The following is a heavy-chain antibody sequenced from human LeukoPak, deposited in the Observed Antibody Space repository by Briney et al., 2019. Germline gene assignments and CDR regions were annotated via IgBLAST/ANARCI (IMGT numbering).Heavy chain of an antibody. CDR1: GYTFTSYD. J-gene: IGHJ4*02. CDR2: MNPNSGNT. D-gene: IGHD3-22*01. V-gene: IGHV1-8*01. CDR3: ARISPQYYYDSSGYSDPFDY. Sequence: ASVKVSCKASGYTFTSYDINWVRQATGQGLEWMGWMNPNSGNTGYAQKFQGRVTMTRNTSISTAYMELSSLRSEDTAVYYCARISPQYYYDSSGYSDPFDYWGQGTLVTVSS.